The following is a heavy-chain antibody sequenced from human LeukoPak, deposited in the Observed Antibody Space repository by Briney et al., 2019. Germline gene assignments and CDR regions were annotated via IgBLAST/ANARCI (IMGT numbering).Heavy chain of an antibody. V-gene: IGHV1-8*03. CDR3: AREGDYSDDWFDP. Sequence: GASVTVSCKASGYTFTSYDINWVRQAAGQGLEWMGWMNPNSGNTGYAQKFQGRVTITRNTSISTAYMELSSLRSEDTAVYYCAREGDYSDDWFDPWGQGTLVTVSS. CDR2: MNPNSGNT. CDR1: GYTFTSYD. D-gene: IGHD4-17*01. J-gene: IGHJ5*02.